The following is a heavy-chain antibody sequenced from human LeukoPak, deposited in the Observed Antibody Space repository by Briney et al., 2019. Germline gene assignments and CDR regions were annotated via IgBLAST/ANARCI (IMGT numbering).Heavy chain of an antibody. J-gene: IGHJ4*02. CDR3: ASPGEGYCNGGSCYYFDY. CDR2: IGDDGSTT. CDR1: GFTFSRYW. D-gene: IGHD2-15*01. V-gene: IGHV3-74*01. Sequence: GGSLRLSCAASGFTFSRYWMHWVRQAPGKGLVWVSRIGDDGSTTAYADSVKGRFTISRDNAKNTLYLQMNSLRAEDTAVYYCASPGEGYCNGGSCYYFDYWGQGTLVTVSS.